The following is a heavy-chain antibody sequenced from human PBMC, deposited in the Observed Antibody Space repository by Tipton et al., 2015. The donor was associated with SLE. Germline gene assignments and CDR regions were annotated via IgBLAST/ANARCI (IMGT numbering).Heavy chain of an antibody. V-gene: IGHV4-4*02. Sequence: SLRLSCAVYGGSISSRNWWSWIRQPPGKGLEWIGEIDHSGSTNYNPSLESRVTISIDKSRNQFSLKLNSVTAEDTAVYYCAKDYNYDYPDYNWGQGTLVIVSS. CDR1: GGSISSRNW. J-gene: IGHJ4*02. CDR2: IDHSGST. D-gene: IGHD4-17*01. CDR3: AKDYNYDYPDYN.